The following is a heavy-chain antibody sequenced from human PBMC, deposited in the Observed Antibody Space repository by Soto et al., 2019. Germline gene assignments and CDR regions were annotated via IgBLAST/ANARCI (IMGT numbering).Heavy chain of an antibody. CDR1: GYTFTSYA. D-gene: IGHD6-19*01. Sequence: ASVKVSCEASGYTFTSYAMHWVRQAPGQRLEWMGWINAGNGNTKYSQKFQGRVTITRDTSASTAYMELSSLRSEDTAVYYCARDPPPRVDSSGWYRFYYYYGMDVWGQGTTVTVSS. J-gene: IGHJ6*02. CDR3: ARDPPPRVDSSGWYRFYYYYGMDV. V-gene: IGHV1-3*01. CDR2: INAGNGNT.